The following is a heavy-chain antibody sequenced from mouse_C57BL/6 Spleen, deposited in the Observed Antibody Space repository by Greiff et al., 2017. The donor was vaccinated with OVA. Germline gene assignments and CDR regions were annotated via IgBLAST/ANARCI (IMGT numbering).Heavy chain of an antibody. J-gene: IGHJ4*01. CDR2: ISSGSGTI. CDR3: ARQGGYPYYYAMDY. Sequence: EVKVVESGGGLVKPGGSLKLSCAASGFTFSDYGMHWVRQAPEKGLEWVAYISSGSGTIYYADTVKGRFTISRDNAKNTLFLQMTSLRSEDTAMYYCARQGGYPYYYAMDYWGQGTSVTVSS. CDR1: GFTFSDYG. V-gene: IGHV5-17*01.